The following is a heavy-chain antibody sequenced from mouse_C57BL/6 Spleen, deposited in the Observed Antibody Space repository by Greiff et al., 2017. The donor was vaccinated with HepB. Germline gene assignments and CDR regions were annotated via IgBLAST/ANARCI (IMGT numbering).Heavy chain of an antibody. Sequence: QVQLKESGAELVKPGASVKLSCKASGYTFTEYTIHWVKQRSGQGLEWIGWFYPGSGSIKYNEKFKDKATLTADKSSSTVYMELSRLTSEDSAVYFCARHEESITTRVYYAMDYWGQGTSVTVSS. CDR3: ARHEESITTRVYYAMDY. CDR1: GYTFTEYT. CDR2: FYPGSGSI. D-gene: IGHD2-4*01. V-gene: IGHV1-62-2*01. J-gene: IGHJ4*01.